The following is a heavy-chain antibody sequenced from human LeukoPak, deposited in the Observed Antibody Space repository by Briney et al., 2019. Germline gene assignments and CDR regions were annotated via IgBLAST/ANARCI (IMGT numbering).Heavy chain of an antibody. Sequence: SVKVSCKASGYTFTSYGISRVRQAPGQGLEWMGGIIPIFGIANYAQKFQGRVTISTDESTTTAYMELSSLRSEDTAVYYCARVSSGSYAALDYWGQGTLVTVSS. CDR3: ARVSSGSYAALDY. D-gene: IGHD1-26*01. V-gene: IGHV1-69*05. CDR1: GYTFTSYG. J-gene: IGHJ4*02. CDR2: IIPIFGIA.